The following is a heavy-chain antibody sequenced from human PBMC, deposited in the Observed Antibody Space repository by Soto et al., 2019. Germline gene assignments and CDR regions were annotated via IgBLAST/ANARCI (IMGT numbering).Heavy chain of an antibody. Sequence: SETLSLTCTVSGGSISSYYWSWIRQPPGKGLEWIGYIYYSGSTNYNPSLKSRVTISVDTSKNQFSLKLSSVTAADTAVYYCARDPYRSGSYDYWGQGTLVTVSS. D-gene: IGHD3-10*01. CDR1: GGSISSYY. V-gene: IGHV4-59*01. CDR3: ARDPYRSGSYDY. J-gene: IGHJ4*02. CDR2: IYYSGST.